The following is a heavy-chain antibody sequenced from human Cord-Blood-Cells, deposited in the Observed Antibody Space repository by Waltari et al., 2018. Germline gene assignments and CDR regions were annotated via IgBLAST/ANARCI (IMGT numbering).Heavy chain of an antibody. CDR3: ARGWGGHWYFDL. CDR1: GGSFSGYY. CDR2: INHSGST. D-gene: IGHD7-27*01. Sequence: QVQLQQWGAGLLKPSETLSLTCAVYGGSFSGYYWSWIRQPPGKGLEWIGAINHSGSTNYNPSLKSRVTISVDTSKNQFSLKLSSVTAADTAVYYCARGWGGHWYFDLWGRGTLVTVSS. V-gene: IGHV4-34*01. J-gene: IGHJ2*01.